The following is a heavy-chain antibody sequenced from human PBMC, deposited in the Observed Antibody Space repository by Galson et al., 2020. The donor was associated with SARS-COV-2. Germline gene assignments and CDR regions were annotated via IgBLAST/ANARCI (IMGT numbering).Heavy chain of an antibody. D-gene: IGHD3-22*01. V-gene: IGHV4-34*01. J-gene: IGHJ4*02. Sequence: SETLSLTCAVYGGSFRDYYWIWIRQSPGKGLEWIGEISYEGNTKYNPSLKSRVTMSIATSKNQFSLKVTSVTAADTAVYYCARGRGRPRTSFYDSSGYCVLDNWGPGAQVTVSS. CDR1: GGSFRDYY. CDR3: ARGRGRPRTSFYDSSGYCVLDN. CDR2: ISYEGNT.